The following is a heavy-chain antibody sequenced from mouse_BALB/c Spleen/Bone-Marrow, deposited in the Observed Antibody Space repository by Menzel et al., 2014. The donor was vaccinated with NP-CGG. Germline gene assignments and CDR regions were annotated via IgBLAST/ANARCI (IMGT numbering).Heavy chain of an antibody. Sequence: VQLVESGPGLVAPSQSLPITCTVSGFSLTGYGVSWVRQSPGKGLEWLGMIWGEGSTDYNSALKSRLSISKDDSKSQVFLKMNSLQTDDTARYYCARDSFLITRALDYWGRGTSVTVSS. CDR2: IWGEGST. V-gene: IGHV2-6-7*01. CDR3: ARDSFLITRALDY. CDR1: GFSLTGYG. J-gene: IGHJ4*01. D-gene: IGHD2-4*01.